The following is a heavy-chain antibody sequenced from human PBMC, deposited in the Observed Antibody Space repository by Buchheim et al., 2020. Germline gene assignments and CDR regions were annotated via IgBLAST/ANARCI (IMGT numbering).Heavy chain of an antibody. CDR2: ISSGSGHR. D-gene: IGHD5-18*01. CDR1: GFTFTDYY. J-gene: IGHJ6*02. CDR3: ARVGEVGYSYGSYYGMDV. Sequence: QVQLVESGGGLVKPGGSLRLSCAASGFTFTDYYMTWVRQAPGKGLEWVSYISSGSGHRRYADSVKGRFTISRDDAKKSLFLQMDSLRADDTAVYYCARVGEVGYSYGSYYGMDVWGQGTT. V-gene: IGHV3-11*05.